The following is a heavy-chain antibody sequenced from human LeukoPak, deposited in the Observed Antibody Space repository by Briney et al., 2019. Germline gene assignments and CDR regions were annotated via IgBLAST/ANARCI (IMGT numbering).Heavy chain of an antibody. CDR1: GYTFSSYA. V-gene: IGHV3-23*01. CDR3: AKDRREPEYDFDY. J-gene: IGHJ4*02. D-gene: IGHD1-14*01. CDR2: LSGSGGST. Sequence: GGSLRLSCAASGYTFSSYAMSWVRQAPGKGLEWVSDLSGSGGSTHYADSVKGRFTISRDNSKNTLYLQMKSVRAADTAVYYCAKDRREPEYDFDYWGQGTLVTVSS.